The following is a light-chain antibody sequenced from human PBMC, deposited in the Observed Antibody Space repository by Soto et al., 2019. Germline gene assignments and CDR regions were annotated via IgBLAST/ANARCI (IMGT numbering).Light chain of an antibody. CDR3: QQYHRYPFT. Sequence: DIQMTQSPSTLSASVGDRLSITCRASQSITNWLAWYQQKPGKAPKLLIYKASSLQSEVPSRFSGSASGPEFTLTISSLQPDDFATYYCQQYHRYPFTFGPGTKVDIK. J-gene: IGKJ3*01. CDR1: QSITNW. CDR2: KAS. V-gene: IGKV1-5*03.